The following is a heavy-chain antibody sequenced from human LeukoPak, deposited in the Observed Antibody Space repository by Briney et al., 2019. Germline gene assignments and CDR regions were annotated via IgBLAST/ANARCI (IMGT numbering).Heavy chain of an antibody. CDR3: ARAGRQKYNWFDP. CDR1: GFTFSSFA. J-gene: IGHJ5*02. V-gene: IGHV3-23*01. CDR2: ISGSGGST. Sequence: GGSLRLSCAASGFTFSSFALSWVRQAPGKGLEWVSSISGSGGSTSYADSVKGRFTISRDISTNTLYLQMNSLRAEDTAIYYCARAGRQKYNWFDPWGQGTLVTVSS. D-gene: IGHD3-10*01.